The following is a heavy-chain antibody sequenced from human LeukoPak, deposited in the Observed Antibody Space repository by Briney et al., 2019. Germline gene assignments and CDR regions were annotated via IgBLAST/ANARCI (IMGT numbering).Heavy chain of an antibody. V-gene: IGHV4-34*08. CDR1: GGTISSYY. D-gene: IGHD4-17*01. CDR3: ATVSRGYFDY. J-gene: IGHJ4*02. Sequence: SETLSLTCTVSGGTISSYYWSWIRQPPGKGLEWIGEINHSGSTNYNPSLKRRVTISVDTSKNQFSLKLSSVTAADTAVYYCATVSRGYFDYWGQGTLVTVSS. CDR2: INHSGST.